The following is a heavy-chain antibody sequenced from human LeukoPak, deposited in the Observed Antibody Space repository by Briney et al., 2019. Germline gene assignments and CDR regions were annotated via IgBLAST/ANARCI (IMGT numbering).Heavy chain of an antibody. CDR2: INHSGST. CDR3: ARMDYGPYYYYGMDV. CDR1: GGSFSGYY. J-gene: IGHJ6*04. Sequence: SETLSLTCAVYGGSFSGYYWSWIRQPPGKGLEWIGEINHSGSTNYNPSLKSRVTISVDTSKNQFSLKLSSVTAADTAVYYCARMDYGPYYYYGMDVWGKGTTVTVS. D-gene: IGHD4-17*01. V-gene: IGHV4-34*01.